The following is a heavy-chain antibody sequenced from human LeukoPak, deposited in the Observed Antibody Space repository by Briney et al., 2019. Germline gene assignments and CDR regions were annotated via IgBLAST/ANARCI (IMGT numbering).Heavy chain of an antibody. V-gene: IGHV3-53*01. D-gene: IGHD4-17*01. J-gene: IGHJ4*02. CDR1: GFTSSNTY. CDR3: ARQSNYGDYAL. CDR2: LYSGGST. Sequence: GGSLRLSCVAAGFTSSNTYMTWVRQAPGKGLEWVSNLYSGGSTYYAHSVKGRFTISRDNSKNTVYLQMNSLGAEDTAVYYCARQSNYGDYALWGQGTLVTVSS.